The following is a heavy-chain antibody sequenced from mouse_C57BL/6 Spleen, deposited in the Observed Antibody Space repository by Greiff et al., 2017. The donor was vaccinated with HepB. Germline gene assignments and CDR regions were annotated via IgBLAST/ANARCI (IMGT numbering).Heavy chain of an antibody. J-gene: IGHJ4*01. CDR1: GYTFTDYN. D-gene: IGHD1-1*01. Sequence: VQLQQSGPELVKPGASVKIPCKASGYTFTDYNMDWVKQSHGKSLEWIGDINPNNGGTIYNQKFKGKATLTVDKSSSTAYMELRSLTSEDTAVYYCARMGSDYYGSRGGYYAMDYWGQGTSVTVSS. CDR3: ARMGSDYYGSRGGYYAMDY. V-gene: IGHV1-18*01. CDR2: INPNNGGT.